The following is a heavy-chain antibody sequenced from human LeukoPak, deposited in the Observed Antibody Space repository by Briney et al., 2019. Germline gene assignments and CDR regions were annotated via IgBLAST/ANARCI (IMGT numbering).Heavy chain of an antibody. Sequence: ASVKVSCKASGGTFSSYAISWVRQAPGQGLEWMGWISAYNGNTNYAQKLQGRVTMTTDTSTSTAYMELRSLRSDDTPVYYCARDPGYYDSSGYYMRFDYWGQGALVTVSS. CDR1: GGTFSSYA. CDR3: ARDPGYYDSSGYYMRFDY. V-gene: IGHV1-18*01. J-gene: IGHJ4*02. CDR2: ISAYNGNT. D-gene: IGHD3-22*01.